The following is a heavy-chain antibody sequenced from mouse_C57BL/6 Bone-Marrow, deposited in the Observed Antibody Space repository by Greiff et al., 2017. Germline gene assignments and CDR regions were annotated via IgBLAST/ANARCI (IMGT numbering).Heavy chain of an antibody. V-gene: IGHV1-26*01. Sequence: EVQLQQSGPELVKPGASVKISCKASGYTFTDYYMNWVKQSNGKSLEWIGDINPNNGGTSYNQKFKGKATLTVDKSSSTAYMELRSLTSEDSAVYYCAILLRRGFAYWGQGTLVTVSA. D-gene: IGHD1-1*01. CDR1: GYTFTDYY. J-gene: IGHJ3*01. CDR2: INPNNGGT. CDR3: AILLRRGFAY.